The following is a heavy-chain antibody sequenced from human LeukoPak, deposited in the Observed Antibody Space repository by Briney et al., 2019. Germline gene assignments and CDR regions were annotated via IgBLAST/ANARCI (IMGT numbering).Heavy chain of an antibody. CDR2: ISSSSSYI. D-gene: IGHD6-6*01. CDR1: GFTFSSYS. Sequence: GGSLRLSCAASGFTFSSYSMDWVRQAPGKGLEWVSSISSSSSYIYYADSVKGRFTISRDNAKNSLYLQMNSLRAEDTAVDYCARERAARSRVDYWAREPWSPSPQ. CDR3: ARERAARSRVDY. J-gene: IGHJ4*02. V-gene: IGHV3-21*01.